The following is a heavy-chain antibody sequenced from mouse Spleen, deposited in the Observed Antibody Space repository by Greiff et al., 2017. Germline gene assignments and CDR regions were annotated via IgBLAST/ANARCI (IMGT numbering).Heavy chain of an antibody. Sequence: VQLQQSGPELVKPGASVKIPCKASGYTFTDYNMDWVKQSHGKSLEWIGDINPNNGGTSYNQKFKGKATLTVDKSSSTAYMELRSLTSEDSAVYYCARRIYYGDYGYFDVWGAGTTVTVSS. D-gene: IGHD2-13*01. CDR3: ARRIYYGDYGYFDV. V-gene: IGHV1-18*01. CDR2: INPNNGGT. CDR1: GYTFTDYN. J-gene: IGHJ1*01.